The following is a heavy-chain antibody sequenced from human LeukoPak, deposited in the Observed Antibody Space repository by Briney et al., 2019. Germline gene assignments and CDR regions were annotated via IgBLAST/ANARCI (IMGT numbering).Heavy chain of an antibody. V-gene: IGHV4-59*12. Sequence: SETLSLTCTVSGGSISSYYWSWIRQPPGKGLEWIGYIYYSGSTNYNPSLKSRVTISVDTSKNQFSLKLSSVTAADTAVYYCARGLLDTYYYDSSGYSDAFDIWGQGTMVTVSS. CDR3: ARGLLDTYYYDSSGYSDAFDI. J-gene: IGHJ3*02. CDR2: IYYSGST. D-gene: IGHD3-22*01. CDR1: GGSISSYY.